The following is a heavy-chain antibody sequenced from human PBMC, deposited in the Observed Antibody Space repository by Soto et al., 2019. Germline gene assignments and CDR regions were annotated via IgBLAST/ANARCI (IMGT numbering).Heavy chain of an antibody. Sequence: QVQLVESGGGVVHPGRSLRLSCAAAGFTFSSYGMQWVRQSPGKGLEWVSVIWYDGSNKYYADSVKGRFNISRDNSKNSLYLPMNSLRAEDTAVYYCARDRVEMATITYLDYWGQGTLVTVSS. V-gene: IGHV3-33*01. CDR2: IWYDGSNK. CDR1: GFTFSSYG. CDR3: ARDRVEMATITYLDY. D-gene: IGHD5-12*01. J-gene: IGHJ4*02.